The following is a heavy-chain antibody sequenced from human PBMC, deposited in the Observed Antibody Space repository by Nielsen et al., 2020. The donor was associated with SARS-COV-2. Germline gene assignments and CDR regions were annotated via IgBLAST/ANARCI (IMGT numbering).Heavy chain of an antibody. Sequence: GESLKISCKGSGYSFSSYWIAWVRQMPGKGLEWMGIIYPGDSVTRYSPSFQGQVTVSADKSISTAYLQWTSLKASDTAMYYCARHSELRGFDPWGQGTLVTVSS. CDR3: ARHSELRGFDP. CDR1: GYSFSSYW. V-gene: IGHV5-51*01. CDR2: IYPGDSVT. D-gene: IGHD1-7*01. J-gene: IGHJ5*02.